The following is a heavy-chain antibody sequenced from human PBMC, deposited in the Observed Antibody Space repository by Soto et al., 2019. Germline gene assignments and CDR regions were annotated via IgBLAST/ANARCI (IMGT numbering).Heavy chain of an antibody. V-gene: IGHV5-51*01. CDR3: ARSTSPSPYFQD. D-gene: IGHD2-2*01. Sequence: GASLKISCQCSGYTFSNFLIAWVRLLPGKGLEYMGIIYPGDSETRYSPSFHGKVTISADRSIGTAYLQWSSLEASDSAFYFCARSTSPSPYFQDWGQG. CDR2: IYPGDSET. J-gene: IGHJ1*01. CDR1: GYTFSNFL.